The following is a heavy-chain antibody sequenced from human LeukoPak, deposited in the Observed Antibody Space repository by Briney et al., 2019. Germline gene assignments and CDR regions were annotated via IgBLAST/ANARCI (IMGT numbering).Heavy chain of an antibody. D-gene: IGHD4-17*01. CDR2: ISSSSSYI. Sequence: GGSLRLSCAASGFTFSSYSMNWVRQAPGKGLEWVSSISSSSSYIYYADSVKGRFTISRDNAKNSLYLQMNSLRAEDTAVYYCARGTTVTPSFFDYWGQGTLVTVSS. V-gene: IGHV3-21*01. CDR1: GFTFSSYS. CDR3: ARGTTVTPSFFDY. J-gene: IGHJ4*02.